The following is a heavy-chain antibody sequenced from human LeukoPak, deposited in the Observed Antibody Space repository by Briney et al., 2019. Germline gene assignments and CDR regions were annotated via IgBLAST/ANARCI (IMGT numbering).Heavy chain of an antibody. V-gene: IGHV1-46*01. CDR1: GYTFTSYY. CDR2: INPSGGTT. Sequence: ASVKVSCKASGYTFTSYYMHWVRQVPGQGLEWMGIINPSGGTTNYAQKFQGRVTMTRDTSTSTVYMELSSLRSEDTAVYYCARFAVHRRIAVNGQFGLDYWGRGTLVTVSS. CDR3: ARFAVHRRIAVNGQFGLDY. J-gene: IGHJ4*02. D-gene: IGHD6-19*01.